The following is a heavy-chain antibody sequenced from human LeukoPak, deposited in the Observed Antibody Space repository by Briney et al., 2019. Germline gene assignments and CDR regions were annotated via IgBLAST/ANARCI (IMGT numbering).Heavy chain of an antibody. CDR3: TTDDSSGWYRWFDP. D-gene: IGHD6-19*01. CDR2: IKSKTDGGTT. V-gene: IGHV3-15*01. Sequence: PGGSLRLSCAASGFTFSNAWMSWVRQTPRKRPEWVGRIKSKTDGGTTDYAAPVKGRFTISRDDSKNTLYLQMNSLKTEDTAVYYCTTDDSSGWYRWFDPWGQGTLVTVSS. J-gene: IGHJ5*02. CDR1: GFTFSNAW.